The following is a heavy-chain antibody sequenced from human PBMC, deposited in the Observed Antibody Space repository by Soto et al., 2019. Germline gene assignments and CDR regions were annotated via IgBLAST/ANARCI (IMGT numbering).Heavy chain of an antibody. D-gene: IGHD3-10*01. CDR3: AREGAYYGSGSYYAFDY. Sequence: QVQLVQSGAAVKKPGSSVKVSCKASGGTFSSYTISWVRQAPGQGLEWMGRIIPILGIANYAQKFQGRVTITADKSTSTAYMELSSLRSEDTAVYYCAREGAYYGSGSYYAFDYWGQGTLVTVSS. V-gene: IGHV1-69*08. CDR1: GGTFSSYT. CDR2: IIPILGIA. J-gene: IGHJ4*02.